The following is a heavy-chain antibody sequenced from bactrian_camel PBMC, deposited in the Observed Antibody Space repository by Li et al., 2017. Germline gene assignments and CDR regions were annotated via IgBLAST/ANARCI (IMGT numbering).Heavy chain of an antibody. Sequence: QLVESGGGSVQAGGTLKLSCKGSTYTTGYCLAWFRQAPGKEPEAVAAIRRDDLTAYTDSVKGRFTISRDNAKNTLYLQLDSLETEDTGMYSCKRIGGARCQDNYWGRGTQVTVS. CDR3: KRIGGARCQDNY. J-gene: IGHJ4*01. CDR1: TYTTGYC. CDR2: IRRDDLT. D-gene: IGHD7*01. V-gene: IGHV3S55*01.